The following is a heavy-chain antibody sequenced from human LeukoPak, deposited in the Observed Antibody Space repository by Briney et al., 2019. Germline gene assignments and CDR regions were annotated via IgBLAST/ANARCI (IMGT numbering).Heavy chain of an antibody. Sequence: QSGGSLRLSCAASGFTFTSYAMSWVRQAPGKELEWVPAISGSGGSTYYADSVKGRFTISRDNSKSTVYLQMNSLSAEDTAVYYRAKEQTCYYPLGLGYWGQGTLVHVSS. CDR2: ISGSGGST. V-gene: IGHV3-23*01. CDR1: GFTFTSYA. CDR3: AKEQTCYYPLGLGY. J-gene: IGHJ4*02. D-gene: IGHD3-9*01.